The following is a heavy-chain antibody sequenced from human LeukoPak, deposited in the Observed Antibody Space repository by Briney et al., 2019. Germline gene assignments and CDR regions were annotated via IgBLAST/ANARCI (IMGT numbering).Heavy chain of an antibody. CDR3: AKDLRYLDY. Sequence: PGGSLRLSCAASGFTFSSYGMHWVRQAPGKGLEWVAVISYDGSNKYYADSVKGRFTISRDNSKNTLYLQMNSLRAEDTAVYYCAKDLRYLDYWGQGTLVTVSS. CDR1: GFTFSSYG. CDR2: ISYDGSNK. J-gene: IGHJ4*02. V-gene: IGHV3-30*18.